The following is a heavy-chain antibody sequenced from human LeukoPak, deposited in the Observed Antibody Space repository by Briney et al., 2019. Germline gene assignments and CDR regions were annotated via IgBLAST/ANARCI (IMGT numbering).Heavy chain of an antibody. CDR3: SRERVLRY. Sequence: PSETLSLTCAVYGGSFSGYYWSWIRQPPGKGLEWIGEINHSGTTNDNPSLKSRVTISVDTSKNQFSLKLRSVTAADAAVYYCSRERVLRYWGQGTLVTVSS. CDR1: GGSFSGYY. V-gene: IGHV4-34*01. CDR2: INHSGTT. J-gene: IGHJ4*02.